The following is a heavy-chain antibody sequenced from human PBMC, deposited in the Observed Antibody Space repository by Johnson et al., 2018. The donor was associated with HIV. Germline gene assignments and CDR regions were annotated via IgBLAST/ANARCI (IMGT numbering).Heavy chain of an antibody. CDR3: STGDIVVVAGAMLLPLHDAFDI. CDR1: GFTFSSYW. J-gene: IGHJ3*02. CDR2: IKQDGSET. V-gene: IGHV3-7*03. D-gene: IGHD2-15*01. Sequence: VQLVESGGGLVQPGGSLRLSCAASGFTFSSYWMSWVRQAPGKGLEWVANIKQDGSETFYADSVKGRFIISRDNARNSVFLQMNSLKIEDTAVYYCSTGDIVVVAGAMLLPLHDAFDIWGQGTMVTVSS.